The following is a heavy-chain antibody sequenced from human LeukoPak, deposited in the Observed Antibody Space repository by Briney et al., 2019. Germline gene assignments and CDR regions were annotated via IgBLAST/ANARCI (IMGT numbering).Heavy chain of an antibody. CDR2: ISGSRGTT. CDR1: GFTFSSYA. J-gene: IGHJ2*01. Sequence: GGSLRLSCAASGFTFSSYAMSWVRQAPGKGLEWVSGISGSRGTTYYADSVKGRLTISRDNSKNTLYLQMNSLRADDTAVYYCAKGIQLWFYFDLWGRGTLVTVSS. V-gene: IGHV3-23*01. CDR3: AKGIQLWFYFDL. D-gene: IGHD5-18*01.